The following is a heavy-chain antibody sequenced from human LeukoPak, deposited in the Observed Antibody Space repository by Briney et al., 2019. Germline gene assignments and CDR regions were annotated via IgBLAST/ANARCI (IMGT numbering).Heavy chain of an antibody. CDR3: ARDLVVIRAFDY. J-gene: IGHJ4*02. D-gene: IGHD3-22*01. Sequence: GRSLRLSCAASGFTFSSYGMHWVRQAPGKGLEWVAVISYDGSNKYYADSVKGRFTISRDNSKNTLYLQMNSLRAEDTAVYYCARDLVVIRAFDYWGQGTLVTVSS. CDR1: GFTFSSYG. CDR2: ISYDGSNK. V-gene: IGHV3-30*03.